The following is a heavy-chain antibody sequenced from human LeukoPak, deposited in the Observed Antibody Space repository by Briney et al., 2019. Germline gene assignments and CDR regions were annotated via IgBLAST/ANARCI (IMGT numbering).Heavy chain of an antibody. Sequence: SVKVSCKASGGTFSSYTISWVRQAPGQGLEWMGRIIPILGIANYAQKFQGRVTITADKSTSTAYMELSSLRSEDTAVYYCARDLSLYDSSGYLFDYWGQGALVTVSS. J-gene: IGHJ4*02. V-gene: IGHV1-69*04. CDR2: IIPILGIA. CDR1: GGTFSSYT. CDR3: ARDLSLYDSSGYLFDY. D-gene: IGHD3-22*01.